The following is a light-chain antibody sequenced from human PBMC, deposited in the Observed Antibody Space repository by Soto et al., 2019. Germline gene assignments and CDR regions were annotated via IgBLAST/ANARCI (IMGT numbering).Light chain of an antibody. Sequence: DIQLTQSPSFLSASVGDRVTITCRASQDISSYLAWYQQKPGKAPNLLIYAASTLQSGVPSRFSGSGSGTEFSLTIHSLQPEDVATYYCQQLNSYPRAIFGPGTTVDI. CDR2: AAS. J-gene: IGKJ3*01. CDR3: QQLNSYPRAI. CDR1: QDISSY. V-gene: IGKV1-9*01.